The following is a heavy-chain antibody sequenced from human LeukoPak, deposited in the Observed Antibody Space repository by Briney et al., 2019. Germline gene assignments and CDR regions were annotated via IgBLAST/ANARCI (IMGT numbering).Heavy chain of an antibody. CDR3: APRLGKLGY. J-gene: IGHJ4*02. CDR2: ISYDGSNK. D-gene: IGHD1-26*01. CDR1: GFTFSSYA. Sequence: GGSLRLSCAASGFTFSSYAMHWVRQAPGKGLEWVAVISYDGSNKYYADSVKGRFTISRDNSKNTLYLQMNSLRAEDTAVYYCAPRLGKLGYWGQGTLVTVSS. V-gene: IGHV3-30-3*01.